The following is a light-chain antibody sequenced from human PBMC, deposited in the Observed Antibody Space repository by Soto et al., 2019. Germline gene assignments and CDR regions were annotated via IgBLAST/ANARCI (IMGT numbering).Light chain of an antibody. J-gene: IGLJ1*01. V-gene: IGLV2-11*01. Sequence: QSALTQPRSVSGSPGQSVTISCTGASSDVGAYNYVSWYQQHPGKAPKLMVYDVSRRPSVVPDRFSGSKSGNTASLTISGLQADDEADYYCCSYAGTYTYVFVSGTKVTVL. CDR2: DVS. CDR1: SSDVGAYNY. CDR3: CSYAGTYTYV.